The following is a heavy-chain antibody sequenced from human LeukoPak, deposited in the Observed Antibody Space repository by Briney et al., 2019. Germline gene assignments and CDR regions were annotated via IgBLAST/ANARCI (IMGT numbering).Heavy chain of an antibody. Sequence: GGSLRLSCVVSGFTISSYGMHWVRQAPGKGLEWVSSISISSNYIYYADSVKGRFTISRDNAKNSLYLQMNSLRAEDTAVYYCARGSRFGVVGRDAFDIWGQGTMVTVSS. CDR2: ISISSNYI. J-gene: IGHJ3*02. D-gene: IGHD3-3*01. CDR3: ARGSRFGVVGRDAFDI. V-gene: IGHV3-21*01. CDR1: GFTISSYG.